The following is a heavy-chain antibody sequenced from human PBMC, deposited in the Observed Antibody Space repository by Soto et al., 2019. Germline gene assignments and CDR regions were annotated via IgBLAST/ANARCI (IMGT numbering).Heavy chain of an antibody. CDR1: GFSVSTSGVG. J-gene: IGHJ6*02. Sequence: QITLKESGPTLVKPTQTLTLTCTFSGFSVSTSGVGVAWIRQPPGKALEWLALIYWDDDKRYSPFLQSRVTITKDPSKHQVVLTMTNMDPVDTATYYCPHKGGRGAGMDLWGQGTTVTVSS. CDR2: IYWDDDK. CDR3: PHKGGRGAGMDL. V-gene: IGHV2-5*02. D-gene: IGHD2-15*01.